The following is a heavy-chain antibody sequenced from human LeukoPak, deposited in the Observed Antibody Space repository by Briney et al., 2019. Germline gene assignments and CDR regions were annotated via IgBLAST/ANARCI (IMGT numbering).Heavy chain of an antibody. CDR1: GFTFSSYG. D-gene: IGHD3-3*01. CDR3: AKDHVLITIFGVALEY. J-gene: IGHJ4*02. CDR2: IRYDESNK. Sequence: GGSLRLSCAASGFTFSSYGMHWVRQAPGKGLEWVAFIRYDESNKDYADSVKGRFTISRDNSKNTLYLQMNSLRAEDTAVYYCAKDHVLITIFGVALEYWGQGTLVTVSS. V-gene: IGHV3-30*02.